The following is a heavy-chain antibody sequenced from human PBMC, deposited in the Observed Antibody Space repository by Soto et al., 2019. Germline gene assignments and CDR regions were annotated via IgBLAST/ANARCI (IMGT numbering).Heavy chain of an antibody. CDR3: ARDRSAGITGEFDP. Sequence: SETLSLTCAISGYSISSGYYWGWIRQPPGKGLEWIGSIFHSGSTYYNPSLKSRVTISVDTSKNQLSLKLRSVTAADTAVYYCARDRSAGITGEFDPWGQGARVTVSS. V-gene: IGHV4-38-2*02. D-gene: IGHD1-20*01. CDR2: IFHSGST. J-gene: IGHJ5*02. CDR1: GYSISSGYY.